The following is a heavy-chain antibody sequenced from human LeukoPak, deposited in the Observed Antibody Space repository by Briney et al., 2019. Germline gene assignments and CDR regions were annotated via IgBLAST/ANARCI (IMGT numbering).Heavy chain of an antibody. V-gene: IGHV3-21*01. CDR1: GFTFNSYT. CDR3: ARDSERRDGFSLYFFDY. J-gene: IGHJ4*03. D-gene: IGHD5-24*01. Sequence: GGSLSLSCTASGFTFNSYTMNWVRQAPGKGLEWVSSISSGSTYRYYADSVKGRFTISRDNAENSLFLQMDSLRAEDTALYYCARDSERRDGFSLYFFDYWGRGTPGTVSS. CDR2: ISSGSTYR.